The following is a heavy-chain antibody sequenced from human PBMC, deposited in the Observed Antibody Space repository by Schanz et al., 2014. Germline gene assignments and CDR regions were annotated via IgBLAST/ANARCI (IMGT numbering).Heavy chain of an antibody. V-gene: IGHV1-46*01. D-gene: IGHD4-17*01. J-gene: IGHJ4*02. Sequence: VQLVQSGAEVKRPGASVKVSCEASGYTFTSYYIHWFRQAPGQGLEWMGLINPSVGNTNYAQKFRGRVTITADRATSTAYMELSSLRSEDTAVYYCARGYGDSPTDFWGQGTLVTVSS. CDR2: INPSVGNT. CDR3: ARGYGDSPTDF. CDR1: GYTFTSYY.